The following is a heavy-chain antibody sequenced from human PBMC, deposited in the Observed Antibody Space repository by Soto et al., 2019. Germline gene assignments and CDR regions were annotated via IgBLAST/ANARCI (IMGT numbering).Heavy chain of an antibody. CDR2: IYYSGST. J-gene: IGHJ4*02. V-gene: IGHV4-59*08. CDR3: ASLVRRISGYDDYFYFDY. D-gene: IGHD5-12*01. CDR1: GGSISSYY. Sequence: SETLSLTCPVSGGSISSYYWSWIRQPPGKGLEWIGYIYYSGSTNYNPSLKSRVTISVDTSKNQFSLKLSSVTAADTAVYYCASLVRRISGYDDYFYFDYWGQGTLVTVSS.